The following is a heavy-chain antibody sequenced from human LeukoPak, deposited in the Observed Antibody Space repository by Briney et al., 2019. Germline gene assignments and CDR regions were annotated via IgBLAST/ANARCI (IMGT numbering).Heavy chain of an antibody. CDR3: ARVAVRYYGSGSYYWFDP. V-gene: IGHV4-4*07. Sequence: SETLSLTCTVSGGSISSYYWSWIRQPAGKGLEWIGRIYTSGSTNYNPSLKSRVTMSVDTSKNQFSLKLSSVTAADTAVYYCARVAVRYYGSGSYYWFDPWGQGTLVTVSS. D-gene: IGHD3-10*01. J-gene: IGHJ5*02. CDR1: GGSISSYY. CDR2: IYTSGST.